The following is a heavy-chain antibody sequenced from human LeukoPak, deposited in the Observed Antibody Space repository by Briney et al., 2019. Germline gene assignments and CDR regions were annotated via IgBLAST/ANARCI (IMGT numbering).Heavy chain of an antibody. CDR2: INPNSGGT. CDR1: GYTFTGYY. V-gene: IGHV1-2*02. CDR3: ARSGFGYYYDSSGYGRVY. J-gene: IGHJ4*02. Sequence: ASVKVSCKASGYTFTGYYMHWVGQAPGQGLEWMGWINPNSGGTNYAQKFQGRVTMTRDTSISTAYMELSRLRSDDTAVYYCARSGFGYYYDSSGYGRVYWGQGTLVTVSS. D-gene: IGHD3-22*01.